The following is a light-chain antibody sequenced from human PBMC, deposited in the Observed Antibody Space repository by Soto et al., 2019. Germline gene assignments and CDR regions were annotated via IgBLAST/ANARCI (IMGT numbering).Light chain of an antibody. Sequence: EIVLTQSPGTLSLSPGERATLSCRASQSVSSSLAWYQQKPGQAPRLLIYGASSRATVIPDRFSGSGSGPDFTLTISRLEPEDFAVYFCQHYGSARTFGQGTKVEIK. CDR1: QSVSSS. V-gene: IGKV3-20*01. CDR2: GAS. J-gene: IGKJ1*01. CDR3: QHYGSART.